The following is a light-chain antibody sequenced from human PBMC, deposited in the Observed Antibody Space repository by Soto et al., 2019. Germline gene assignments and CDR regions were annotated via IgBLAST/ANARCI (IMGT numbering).Light chain of an antibody. V-gene: IGLV2-14*01. CDR2: EVS. CDR1: SSDVGDYNY. Sequence: QSALTQPASVSGSPGQSITISCTGTSSDVGDYNYVSWYQQHPGKAPKLMIYEVSNRPSGVSNRFSGSKSGNTASLTISGLQAEDEAEYYCNSYTSSNTWVFGGGTKLTVL. J-gene: IGLJ3*02. CDR3: NSYTSSNTWV.